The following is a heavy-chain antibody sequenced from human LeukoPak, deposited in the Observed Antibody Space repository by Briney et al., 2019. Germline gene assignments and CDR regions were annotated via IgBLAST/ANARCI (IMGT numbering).Heavy chain of an antibody. CDR2: IDYSGSS. D-gene: IGHD4-17*01. J-gene: IGHJ4*02. CDR1: GDSTYNSIYY. Sequence: SETLSLTCTVSGDSTYNSIYYWGWIRQPPGKGLEWIGSIDYSGSSYYNPSLRSRATISIDTSNHQFSLKLSSVTAADTAVYYCARDRPYGDPYGDYFDYWGQGTLVTVSS. CDR3: ARDRPYGDPYGDYFDY. V-gene: IGHV4-39*07.